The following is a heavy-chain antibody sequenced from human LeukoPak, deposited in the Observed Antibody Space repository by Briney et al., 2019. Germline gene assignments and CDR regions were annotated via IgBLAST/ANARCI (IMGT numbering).Heavy chain of an antibody. CDR1: GGSISSYY. D-gene: IGHD6-13*01. Sequence: SETLSLTCTVSGGSISSYYWSWIRQPAGKGLEWIGRIYTSGSTNYNPSLKSRVTMSVDTSKNQFSLKLGSVTAADTAVYYCARESFGYSSSWWFGAFDIWGQGTMVTVSS. V-gene: IGHV4-4*07. J-gene: IGHJ3*02. CDR2: IYTSGST. CDR3: ARESFGYSSSWWFGAFDI.